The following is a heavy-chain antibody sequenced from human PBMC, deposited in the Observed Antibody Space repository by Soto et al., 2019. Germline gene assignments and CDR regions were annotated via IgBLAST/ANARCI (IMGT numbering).Heavy chain of an antibody. J-gene: IGHJ4*02. CDR3: ARGIYFGSARYYFDY. Sequence: GGSLRLSCAASGFTFKTYYMHWVRQAPGKGPEYVSAISSSGDSTYYADSVKGRFTISRDNSKNTMYLQMGSLRVEDMALYYCARGIYFGSARYYFDYWGQGALVTVSS. D-gene: IGHD3-10*01. CDR1: GFTFKTYY. V-gene: IGHV3-64*02. CDR2: ISSSGDST.